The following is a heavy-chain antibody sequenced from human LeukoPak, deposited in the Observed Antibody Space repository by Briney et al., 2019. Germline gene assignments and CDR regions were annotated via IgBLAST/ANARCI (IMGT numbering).Heavy chain of an antibody. CDR1: GGSISSYY. J-gene: IGHJ4*02. CDR2: IYYSGST. V-gene: IGHV4-59*01. Sequence: NPSETLSLTCTVSGGSISSYYWSWIRQPPGKGLEWIGYIYYSGSTNYNPSLKSRVTISVDPSKNQFSLKLSSVTAADTAVYYCAISEGGYSGYDLFDYWGQGTLVTVSS. CDR3: AISEGGYSGYDLFDY. D-gene: IGHD5-12*01.